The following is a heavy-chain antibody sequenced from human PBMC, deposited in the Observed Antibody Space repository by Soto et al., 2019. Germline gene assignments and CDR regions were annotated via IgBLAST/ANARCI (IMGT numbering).Heavy chain of an antibody. V-gene: IGHV1-69*01. CDR2: IIPMFGPA. D-gene: IGHD6-6*01. J-gene: IGHJ6*02. Sequence: QVQLVQSGAEVKRPGSSVKVSCKASGVSCSTYAITWVRQAPGQGLEWMGGIIPMFGPANYPQKLQGRVTTVADESTRTDYLELSSLRSEDTAVYYCARAGSSSSRSYHYCGMDVCGHGTRGTVS. CDR1: GVSCSTYA. CDR3: ARAGSSSSRSYHYCGMDV.